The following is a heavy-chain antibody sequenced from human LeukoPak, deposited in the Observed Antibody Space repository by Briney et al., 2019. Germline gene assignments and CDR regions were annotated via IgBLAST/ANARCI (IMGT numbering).Heavy chain of an antibody. D-gene: IGHD1-26*01. V-gene: IGHV4-4*07. CDR1: GGSISSYY. Sequence: SETLSLTCTASGGSISSYYWSWIRQPAGKGLEWIGRIYTSGSTNYNPSLKSRVTMSVDTSKNQFSLKLSSVTAADTAVYYCARDPGVGATPAFDIWGQGTMVTVSS. CDR3: ARDPGVGATPAFDI. J-gene: IGHJ3*02. CDR2: IYTSGST.